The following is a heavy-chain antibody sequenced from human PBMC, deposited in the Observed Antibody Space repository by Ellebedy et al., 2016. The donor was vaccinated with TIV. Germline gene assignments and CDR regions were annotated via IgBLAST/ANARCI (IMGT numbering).Heavy chain of an antibody. D-gene: IGHD6-13*01. CDR1: GFTFSNAW. J-gene: IGHJ4*02. CDR2: IKRKTDGGTT. V-gene: IGHV3-15*01. Sequence: GESLKISXAASGFTFSNAWMSWVRQAPGKGLEWVGRIKRKTDGGTTDYAAPVKGRFTISRDDSKSTLYLQMNSLKTENTAVYYCTTERYSSTWYFYWGQGTLVTVSS. CDR3: TTERYSSTWYFY.